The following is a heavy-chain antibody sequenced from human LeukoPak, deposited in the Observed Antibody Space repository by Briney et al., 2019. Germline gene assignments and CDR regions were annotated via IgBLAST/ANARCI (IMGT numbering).Heavy chain of an antibody. CDR2: IKQDGSEK. Sequence: GGSLRLSCAASGFTFSSYWMSWVRQAPGKGLEWVANIKQDGSEKYYVDSVKGRFTISRDNSKNTLYLQMNSLRAEDTAVYYCASTLDYYDSSGYYYLSAFDIWGQGTMVTVSS. V-gene: IGHV3-7*01. CDR1: GFTFSSYW. D-gene: IGHD3-22*01. CDR3: ASTLDYYDSSGYYYLSAFDI. J-gene: IGHJ3*02.